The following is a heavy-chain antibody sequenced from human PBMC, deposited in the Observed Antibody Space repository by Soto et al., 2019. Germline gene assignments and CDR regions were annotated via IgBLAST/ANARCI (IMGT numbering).Heavy chain of an antibody. D-gene: IGHD2-2*01. J-gene: IGHJ6*02. CDR2: IIPVFGIA. Sequence: QVQLVQSGAEVKKPGSSVKVSCKASGGTFSRYSFTWVRQAPGHGLEWMGRIIPVFGIASYAQKFQGRVTITADKSTRTADMELSSLRSEDTAVYYCAREDRDRETGLVPAAIAGMDVWGQGTTVTVSS. V-gene: IGHV1-69*08. CDR3: AREDRDRETGLVPAAIAGMDV. CDR1: GGTFSRYS.